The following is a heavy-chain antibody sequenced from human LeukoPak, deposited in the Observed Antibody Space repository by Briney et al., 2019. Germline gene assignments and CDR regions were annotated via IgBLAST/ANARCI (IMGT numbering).Heavy chain of an antibody. CDR3: AKGRGSGSSWNFDY. Sequence: PGGSLRLSCEASGFTFSGHAMSWVRQAPGKGLEWVSGLSGSGDSTYYAGSVRGRFTISRDNSKNTLHLQMNSLRAEDTAVYYCAKGRGSGSSWNFDYWGQGTLVTVSS. V-gene: IGHV3-23*01. D-gene: IGHD6-13*01. CDR1: GFTFSGHA. J-gene: IGHJ4*02. CDR2: LSGSGDST.